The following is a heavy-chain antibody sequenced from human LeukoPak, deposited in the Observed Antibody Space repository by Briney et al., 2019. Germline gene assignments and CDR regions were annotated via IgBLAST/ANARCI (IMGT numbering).Heavy chain of an antibody. J-gene: IGHJ4*02. CDR1: GYTFTSYY. D-gene: IGHD4-17*01. CDR2: INPSGGST. CDR3: ARGGRTSRTVTSRNPDY. Sequence: ASVKVSCKASGYTFTSYYMHWVRQAPGQGLEWMGIINPSGGSTGYAQKFQGRVTMTRDTSTSTVYMELSSLRSEDTAVYYCARGGRTSRTVTSRNPDYWGQGTLVTVSS. V-gene: IGHV1-46*01.